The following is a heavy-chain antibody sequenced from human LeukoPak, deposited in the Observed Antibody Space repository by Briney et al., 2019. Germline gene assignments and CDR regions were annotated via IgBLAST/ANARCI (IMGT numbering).Heavy chain of an antibody. D-gene: IGHD6-13*01. V-gene: IGHV4-34*01. CDR3: ARGGSSSWYRTLYFDY. J-gene: IGHJ4*02. Sequence: SETLSLTCAVYGGSFSGYYWSWIRQPPGKGLEWIGEINHSGSTNYNPSLKSRVTISVDTSKNQFSLKLSSVTAADTAVYYCARGGSSSWYRTLYFDYWGQGTLVTVSS. CDR2: INHSGST. CDR1: GGSFSGYY.